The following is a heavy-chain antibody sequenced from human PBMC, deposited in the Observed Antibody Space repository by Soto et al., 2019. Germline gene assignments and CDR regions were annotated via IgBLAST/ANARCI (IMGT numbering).Heavy chain of an antibody. D-gene: IGHD6-6*01. J-gene: IGHJ6*02. Sequence: GESLKISCGASGFTFSSYNKNWVRLAPGKGLEWVSSIGVSSSYIYYADSVKGRFTISRDNSKNSLYLQMNSLRAEDTAVYYCARDVLVAARPGYYYGMDVWGQGTTVTVSS. CDR3: ARDVLVAARPGYYYGMDV. V-gene: IGHV3-21*01. CDR1: GFTFSSYN. CDR2: IGVSSSYI.